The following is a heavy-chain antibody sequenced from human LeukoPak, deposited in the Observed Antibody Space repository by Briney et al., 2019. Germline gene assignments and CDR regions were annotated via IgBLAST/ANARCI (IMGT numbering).Heavy chain of an antibody. J-gene: IGHJ4*02. CDR2: IYSGGDT. D-gene: IGHD6-19*01. Sequence: PGGSLRLSCAASGFTVSSNYMSWVRQAPGKGLEWVSVIYSGGDTYYADSVKGRFTISRDNSKNTLYLQMNSLRAEDTALYYCAREVFLSGWALLDYWGQGTLVTVSS. CDR3: AREVFLSGWALLDY. V-gene: IGHV3-53*01. CDR1: GFTVSSNY.